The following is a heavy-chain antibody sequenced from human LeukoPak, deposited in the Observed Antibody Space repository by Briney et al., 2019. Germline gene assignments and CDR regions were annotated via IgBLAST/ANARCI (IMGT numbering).Heavy chain of an antibody. CDR3: AHMYVGGNTPEYFQY. CDR1: GFSLSTSGVG. D-gene: IGHD1-26*01. CDR2: IYWDDDK. J-gene: IGHJ1*01. V-gene: IGHV2-5*02. Sequence: SGPTLVKPTQTLTLTCTFSGFSLSTSGVGVGWIRQPPGKALEWLALIYWDDDKRYSPSLKSRLTITKDTSKNQVVLTMTNIDPVDTATYFCAHMYVGGNTPEYFQYWGQGTLVTVSS.